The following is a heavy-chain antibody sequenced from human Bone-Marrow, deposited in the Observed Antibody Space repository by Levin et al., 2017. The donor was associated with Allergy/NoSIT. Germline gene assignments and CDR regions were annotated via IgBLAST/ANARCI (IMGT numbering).Heavy chain of an antibody. V-gene: IGHV1-69*13. CDR1: GGTFRNHA. CDR3: ARVPLPAALLAYFDF. D-gene: IGHD2-2*01. CDR2: IIPIFGTT. J-gene: IGHJ4*02. Sequence: GASVKVSCKSSGGTFRNHAINWVRQAPGQGLEWMGSIIPIFGTTKYAQSFQGRLTIIADDFSSTAHMELSSLRSDDTAVYFCARVPLPAALLAYFDFWGQGTLVTVSS.